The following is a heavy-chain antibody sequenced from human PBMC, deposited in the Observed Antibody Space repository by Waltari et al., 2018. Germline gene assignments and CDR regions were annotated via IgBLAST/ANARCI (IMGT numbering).Heavy chain of an antibody. CDR1: GGTFSSSA. Sequence: QVQLVQSGAEVKKPGSSVKVSCKASGGTFSSSAISWVRQAPGQGLEWMGGILPIFGTANYAQKVQGRVTITADESTSTAYMELSSLRSEDTAMYYCARIYDSSGYYYGRGTSWGQGTLVTVSS. CDR2: ILPIFGTA. V-gene: IGHV1-69*01. J-gene: IGHJ4*02. CDR3: ARIYDSSGYYYGRGTS. D-gene: IGHD3-22*01.